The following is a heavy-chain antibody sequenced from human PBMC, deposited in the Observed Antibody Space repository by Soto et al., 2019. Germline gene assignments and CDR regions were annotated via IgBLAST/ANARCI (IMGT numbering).Heavy chain of an antibody. V-gene: IGHV4-59*01. D-gene: IGHD7-27*01. CDR1: GGSISSYY. J-gene: IGHJ6*03. CDR2: IYYSGST. Sequence: SETLSLTCTVSGGSISSYYWSWIRQPPGKGLEWIGYIYYSGSTNYNPSLKSRVTISVDTSKNQFSLKLSSVTAADTAVYYCARVRRQGLTEYYYYYMDVWGKGTTVTVSS. CDR3: ARVRRQGLTEYYYYYMDV.